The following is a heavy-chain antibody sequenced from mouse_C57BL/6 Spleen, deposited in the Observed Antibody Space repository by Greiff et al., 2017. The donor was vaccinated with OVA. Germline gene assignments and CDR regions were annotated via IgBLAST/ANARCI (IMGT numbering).Heavy chain of an antibody. D-gene: IGHD1-1*01. Sequence: VKLQQPGAELVRPGTSVKLSCKASGYTFTSYWMHWVKQRPGQGLEWIGVIDPSDSYTNYNQKFKGKATLTVDTSSSTAYMQLSSLTSEDSAVYYCARYDYGSSRYFDYWGQGTTLTVSS. CDR2: IDPSDSYT. J-gene: IGHJ2*01. CDR3: ARYDYGSSRYFDY. V-gene: IGHV1-59*01. CDR1: GYTFTSYW.